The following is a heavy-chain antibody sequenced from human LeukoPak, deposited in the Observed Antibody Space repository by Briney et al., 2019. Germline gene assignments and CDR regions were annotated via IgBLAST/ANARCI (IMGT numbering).Heavy chain of an antibody. D-gene: IGHD5-12*01. CDR2: IYSGGST. Sequence: GGSLRLSCAASGFTVSSNYMSWVRQAPGKGLEWVSVIYSGGSTYYADSVKGRFTISRHNSKNTLYLQMNSLRAEDTAVYYCARADSGYDPAPPDYWGQGTRVTVSS. CDR1: GFTVSSNY. J-gene: IGHJ4*02. V-gene: IGHV3-53*04. CDR3: ARADSGYDPAPPDY.